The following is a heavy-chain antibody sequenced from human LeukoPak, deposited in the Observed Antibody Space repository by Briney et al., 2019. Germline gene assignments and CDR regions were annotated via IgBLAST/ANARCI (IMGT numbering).Heavy chain of an antibody. CDR2: IIPIFGTA. J-gene: IGHJ4*02. CDR1: GGTFSSYA. D-gene: IGHD3-10*01. CDR3: ARLDIYGSGTTTDY. Sequence: SSVTVPCMASGGTFSSYAITWVRQAPGQGLEWTGGIIPIFGTANYAQKFQGRVTITADESTSTAYMELSSLRSEDTAVYYCARLDIYGSGTTTDYWAKGTLVTVSS. V-gene: IGHV1-69*13.